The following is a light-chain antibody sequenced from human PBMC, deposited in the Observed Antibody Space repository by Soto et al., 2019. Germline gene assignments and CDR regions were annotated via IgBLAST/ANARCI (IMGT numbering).Light chain of an antibody. J-gene: IGKJ4*01. V-gene: IGKV3-20*01. Sequence: DIVLTQSPGTLSLSPGERATLSCRASQIISSTYLGWYQQKPGQAPRLLIYGASSRATGIPDRFSGSGSGTDFTLTITSLQPDDAAVYYCQQTRSFPLTFGGGTKVEI. CDR1: QIISSTY. CDR3: QQTRSFPLT. CDR2: GAS.